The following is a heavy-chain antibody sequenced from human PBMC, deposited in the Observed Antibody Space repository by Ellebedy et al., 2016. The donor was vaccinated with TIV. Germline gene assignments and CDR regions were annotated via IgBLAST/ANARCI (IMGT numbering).Heavy chain of an antibody. V-gene: IGHV3-23*01. CDR3: AKERAGIVGNTNV. J-gene: IGHJ4*02. Sequence: GGSLTLSCAVSGFTSSSYAMSWVRQAPGKGLEWVSAISGSGGSTYYADSVKGRFTISRDNSKNTLYLQMNSLRGEGTAVYYCAKERAGIVGNTNVWGQGTLVSVSS. CDR2: ISGSGGST. D-gene: IGHD1-26*01. CDR1: GFTSSSYA.